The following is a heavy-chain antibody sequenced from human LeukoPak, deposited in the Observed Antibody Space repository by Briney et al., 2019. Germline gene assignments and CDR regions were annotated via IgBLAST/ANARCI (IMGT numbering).Heavy chain of an antibody. J-gene: IGHJ4*02. D-gene: IGHD3-10*01. CDR2: INSDGSST. Sequence: PGGSLRLSCAASGYTFSSYWMHWVRQAPGKGLVWDSRINSDGSSTSYADSVKGRFTISRDNAKNTLYLQMNSLRAEDTAVYYCARDAYYSTLDYWGQGTLVTVSS. V-gene: IGHV3-74*01. CDR1: GYTFSSYW. CDR3: ARDAYYSTLDY.